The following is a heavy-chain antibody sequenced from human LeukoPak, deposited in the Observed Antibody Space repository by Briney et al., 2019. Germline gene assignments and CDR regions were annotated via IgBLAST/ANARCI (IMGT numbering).Heavy chain of an antibody. CDR2: INTSYSNT. CDR1: GYTFTNYA. J-gene: IGHJ5*01. CDR3: AADACMAAADTWVDP. V-gene: IGHV1-3*04. Sequence: ASVKVSCKASGYTFTNYAIHWVRQAPGQRLEWMGWINTSYSNTKYSQKFQGRVTITSNTSASTAYMELRSLTSEDTAIYYCAADACMAAADTWVDPSGQGSPVTVS. D-gene: IGHD6-13*01.